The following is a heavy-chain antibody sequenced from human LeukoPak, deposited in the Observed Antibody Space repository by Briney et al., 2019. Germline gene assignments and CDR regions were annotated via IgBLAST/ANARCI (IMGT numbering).Heavy chain of an antibody. V-gene: IGHV4-59*01. Sequence: SETLSLTCTVSGGSISSYYWSWIRQPPGKGLEWIGYIYYSGSTNYNPSLKSRVTISVDTSKNQFSLKLSSVTAADTAVYYCAGDTYYYDSSGYYYEGFDYWGQGTLVTVSS. D-gene: IGHD3-22*01. CDR1: GGSISSYY. J-gene: IGHJ4*02. CDR2: IYYSGST. CDR3: AGDTYYYDSSGYYYEGFDY.